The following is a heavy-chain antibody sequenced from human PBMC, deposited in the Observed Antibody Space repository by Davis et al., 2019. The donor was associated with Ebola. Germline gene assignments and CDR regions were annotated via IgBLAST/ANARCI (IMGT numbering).Heavy chain of an antibody. CDR1: GAFSDYS. Sequence: SETLSLTCTVHGAFSDYSWSWIRQPPGKGLEWIGEIHPVRGSNYNPSLESRVVVSVDTSKSQFSLKLSSVTAADTGLYYCARQGWSGYSLRHWLDPWGRGTLVTVSS. V-gene: IGHV4-34*01. D-gene: IGHD3-3*01. CDR2: IHPVRGS. CDR3: ARQGWSGYSLRHWLDP. J-gene: IGHJ5*02.